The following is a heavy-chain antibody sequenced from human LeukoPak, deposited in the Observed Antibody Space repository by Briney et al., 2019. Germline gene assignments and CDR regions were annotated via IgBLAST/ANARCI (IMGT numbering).Heavy chain of an antibody. V-gene: IGHV1-2*02. CDR1: GYTFTGYY. CDR2: INPNSGGT. J-gene: IGHJ2*01. Sequence: GASVKVSCKASGYTFTGYYMHWVRQAPGQGLEWMGWINPNSGGTNYAQKFRGRVTMTRDTSISTAYMELSRLRSDDTAVYYCARDVPGYSSSWYEWYFDLWGRGTLVTVSS. D-gene: IGHD6-13*01. CDR3: ARDVPGYSSSWYEWYFDL.